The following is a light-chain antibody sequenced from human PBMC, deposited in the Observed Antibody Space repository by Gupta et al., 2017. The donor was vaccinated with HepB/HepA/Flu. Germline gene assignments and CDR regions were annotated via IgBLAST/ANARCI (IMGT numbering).Light chain of an antibody. V-gene: IGKV3-20*01. Sequence: EIVLTQSPGTLSLSPGERATLSCRASQSVSSSYLAWYQQKPGQAPRLIIYGASSRAKGITDRFSGSGSGKDFTLTSSRREDEDCAVYYWQQDSSSLFFGGGTKVEIK. CDR3: QQDSSSLF. J-gene: IGKJ4*01. CDR1: QSVSSSY. CDR2: GAS.